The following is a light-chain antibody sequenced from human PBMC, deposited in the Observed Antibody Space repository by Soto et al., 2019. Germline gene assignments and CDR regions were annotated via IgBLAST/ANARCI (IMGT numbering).Light chain of an antibody. V-gene: IGLV1-44*01. CDR2: NNY. CDR3: ASWDDTLNAYYV. Sequence: QSVLTQPPSASGTPGQRVTISCSGSSSYFGSYTVNWYQQLPGTAPKLLIYNNYQRPSGVPDRFSGSKAGTSASLAISGLQSEDEADYFCASWDDTLNAYYVFGTGTKVTVL. CDR1: SSYFGSYT. J-gene: IGLJ1*01.